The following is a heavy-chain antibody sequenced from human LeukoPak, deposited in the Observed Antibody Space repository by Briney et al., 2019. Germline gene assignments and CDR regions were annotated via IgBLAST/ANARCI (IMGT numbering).Heavy chain of an antibody. CDR1: GGSVSSYY. CDR3: AREVVLHGYMVRGDKSGLDV. D-gene: IGHD3-10*01. CDR2: IYHSGST. Sequence: SETLSLTCTVSGGSVSSYYWSWIRQSPGRGLEWIGYIYHSGSTNYNPSLKSRVTMSVDTSKNQFSLKLTSLTAADSALYYCAREVVLHGYMVRGDKSGLDVWDQGTTVTVS. J-gene: IGHJ6*02. V-gene: IGHV4-59*02.